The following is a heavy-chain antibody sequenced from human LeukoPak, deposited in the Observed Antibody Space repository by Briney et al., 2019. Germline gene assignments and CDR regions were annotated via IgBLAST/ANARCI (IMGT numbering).Heavy chain of an antibody. V-gene: IGHV3-23*01. CDR3: ARDHHRRLYDSQARNTFDI. J-gene: IGHJ3*02. CDR1: GFTFSSYA. CDR2: ISGSGGST. D-gene: IGHD3-22*01. Sequence: GGSLRLSCAASGFTFSSYAMSWVRQAPGKGLEWVSAISGSGGSTYYADSVKGRFTISRDNSKNTLYLQMNSLRAEDTAVYYCARDHHRRLYDSQARNTFDIWGQGTMVTVSS.